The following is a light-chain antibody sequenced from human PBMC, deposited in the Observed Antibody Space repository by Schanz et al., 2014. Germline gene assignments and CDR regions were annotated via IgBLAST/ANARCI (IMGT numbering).Light chain of an antibody. CDR1: SSNIGSGYD. CDR3: HSYDSFLSAVV. V-gene: IGLV1-40*01. J-gene: IGLJ2*01. Sequence: QSVLTQPPPMSGAPGQRVTISCTGNSSNIGSGYDVHWYQCLPGTAPKLLIYDNNNRPSGVPDRFSGSKSATSASLAITGLQAEDEGDYYCHSYDSFLSAVVFGGGTKVTVL. CDR2: DNN.